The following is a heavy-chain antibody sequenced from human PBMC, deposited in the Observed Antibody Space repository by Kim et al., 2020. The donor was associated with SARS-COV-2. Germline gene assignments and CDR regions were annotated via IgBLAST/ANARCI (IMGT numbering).Heavy chain of an antibody. J-gene: IGHJ4*02. V-gene: IGHV4-39*07. CDR1: GGSISSSSYY. Sequence: SETLSLTCTVSGGSISSSSYYWGWIRQPPGKGLEWIGSIYYSGSTYYNPSLKSRVTISVDTSKNQFSLKLSSVTAADTVVYYCARAGWDYYDSSGYYLQYYFDYWGQGTLVNVSS. CDR2: IYYSGST. CDR3: ARAGWDYYDSSGYYLQYYFDY. D-gene: IGHD3-22*01.